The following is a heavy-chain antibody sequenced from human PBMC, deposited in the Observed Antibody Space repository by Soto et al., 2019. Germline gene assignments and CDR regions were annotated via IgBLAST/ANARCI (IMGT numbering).Heavy chain of an antibody. J-gene: IGHJ6*03. Sequence: SETLSLTCTVSGGSISSSSYYWGWIRQPPGKGLEWIGSIYYSGSTYYNPSLKSRVTISVNTSKNQFSLKLSSVTAADTAVYYCARLRGGSSSSWYHYYYYYMDVWGKGTTVTVSS. CDR2: IYYSGST. CDR3: ARLRGGSSSSWYHYYYYYMDV. CDR1: GGSISSSSYY. V-gene: IGHV4-39*01. D-gene: IGHD6-13*01.